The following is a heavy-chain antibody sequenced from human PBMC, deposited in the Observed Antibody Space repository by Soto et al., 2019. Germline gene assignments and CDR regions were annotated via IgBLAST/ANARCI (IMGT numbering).Heavy chain of an antibody. V-gene: IGHV3-30*18. CDR2: ISYDGSNK. J-gene: IGHJ6*02. Sequence: GGSLRLSCAASGFTFSSYGMHWVRQAPGKGLEWVAVISYDGSNKYYADSVKGRFTISRDNSKNTLYLQMNSLRAEDTAVYYCAKEGGNSDWFYYYYGMDVWGQGTTVTVSS. CDR1: GFTFSSYG. D-gene: IGHD2-21*02. CDR3: AKEGGNSDWFYYYYGMDV.